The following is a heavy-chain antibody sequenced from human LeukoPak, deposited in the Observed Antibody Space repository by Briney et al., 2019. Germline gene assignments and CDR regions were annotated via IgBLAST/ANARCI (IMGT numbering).Heavy chain of an antibody. J-gene: IGHJ4*02. CDR1: RFTFSNAW. CDR3: AIDEPNYAPYDFDY. Sequence: PGGSLRLSCAASRFTFSNAWMNWVRQAPGKGLEWVGRIKSKADGETTDYAATVKGRFTISRDDSNNMVYLQMNSLKSEDTAVYYCAIDEPNYAPYDFDYWGQGTLVTVSS. CDR2: IKSKADGETT. D-gene: IGHD3-16*01. V-gene: IGHV3-15*01.